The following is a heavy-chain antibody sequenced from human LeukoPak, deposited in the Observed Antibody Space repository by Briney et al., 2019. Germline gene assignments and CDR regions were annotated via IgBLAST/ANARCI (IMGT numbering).Heavy chain of an antibody. CDR3: ARGPGRAPVYYDRSGYFDL. CDR1: GCTLRNYP. Sequence: ASVKVSYLHSGCTLRNYPLRWVRQTPGQGRAWMGGIIPLFGTANYAQKFQGRVTLTTDQATSTAYMELGSLRAEDTAVYCCARGPGRAPVYYDRSGYFDLWGEGPVLSLSS. CDR2: IIPLFGTA. D-gene: IGHD3-22*01. V-gene: IGHV1-69*05. J-gene: IGHJ4*02.